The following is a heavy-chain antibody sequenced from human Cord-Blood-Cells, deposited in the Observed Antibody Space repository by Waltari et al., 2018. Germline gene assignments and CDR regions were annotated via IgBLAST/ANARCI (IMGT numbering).Heavy chain of an antibody. CDR3: ARDYRRGGVRWFDP. J-gene: IGHJ5*02. Sequence: QVQLQESGPGLVKPSETLSLTCAVSGYSISSGYYWGWIRQPPGKGLEGIGSSYHSGSTYYNPSPQSRCTISVGTSKNHFCLKLSSVTAADTAVYYCARDYRRGGVRWFDPWGQGTLVTVSS. CDR1: GYSISSGYY. CDR2: SYHSGST. V-gene: IGHV4-38-2*02. D-gene: IGHD3-16*01.